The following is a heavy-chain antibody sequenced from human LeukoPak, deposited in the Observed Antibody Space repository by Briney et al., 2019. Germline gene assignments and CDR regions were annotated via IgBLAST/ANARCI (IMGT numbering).Heavy chain of an antibody. Sequence: GGSLRLSCAASGFTFSNAWMSWVRQAPGKGLEWVGRIKGKTDGGTPDYAAPVKGRFTISRDDSKNTMYLQMNSLKTEDTAVYYCTTDRGYGDYVSAWFDPWGQGALVTVSS. CDR2: IKGKTDGGTP. D-gene: IGHD4-17*01. CDR1: GFTFSNAW. CDR3: TTDRGYGDYVSAWFDP. V-gene: IGHV3-15*01. J-gene: IGHJ5*02.